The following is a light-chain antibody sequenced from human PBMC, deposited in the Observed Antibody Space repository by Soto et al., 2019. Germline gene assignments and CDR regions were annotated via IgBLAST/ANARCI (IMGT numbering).Light chain of an antibody. CDR1: SSDVAYYNY. V-gene: IGLV2-11*01. CDR2: DVS. Sequence: QSALTQPRSVSGSPGQSVTISCTGTSSDVAYYNYVSWYQHHPGKAPQLMIYDVSKRPSGVPDRFSGSKSGNTASLTISALQAEDGADYYCCSYAGSYTLVFGGGTKLTVL. CDR3: CSYAGSYTLV. J-gene: IGLJ2*01.